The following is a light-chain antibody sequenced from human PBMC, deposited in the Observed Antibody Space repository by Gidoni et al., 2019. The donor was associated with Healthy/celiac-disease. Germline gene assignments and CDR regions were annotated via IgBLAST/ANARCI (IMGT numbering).Light chain of an antibody. J-gene: IGKJ3*01. CDR1: QSVSSN. V-gene: IGKV3-15*01. CDR3: QQYNNWPPV. CDR2: GAS. Sequence: EIVMTQSPATLSVSPGERATLSCRASQSVSSNIAWYQQKPVQAPRLLIYGASTRATGIPARFSGSGSGTEFTLTISSLQSEDFAVYYCQQYNNWPPVFGPGTKVDIK.